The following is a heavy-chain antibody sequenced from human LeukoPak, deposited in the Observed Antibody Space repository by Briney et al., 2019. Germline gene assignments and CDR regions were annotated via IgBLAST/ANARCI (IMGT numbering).Heavy chain of an antibody. D-gene: IGHD3-3*01. CDR1: GFTFSSYS. Sequence: PGGSLRLSCAASGFTFSSYSMNWVRQAPGKGLEWVSSISSSSSYIYYADSVKGRFTISRDNAKNSLYLQMNSLRAEGTAVYYCARDWYHFQDLSYWGQGTLVTVSS. CDR3: ARDWYHFQDLSY. CDR2: ISSSSSYI. V-gene: IGHV3-21*01. J-gene: IGHJ4*02.